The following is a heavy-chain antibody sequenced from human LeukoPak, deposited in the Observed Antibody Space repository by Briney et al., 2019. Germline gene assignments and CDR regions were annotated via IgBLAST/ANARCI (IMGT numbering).Heavy chain of an antibody. V-gene: IGHV4-59*08. CDR2: MYYSGST. D-gene: IGHD3-22*01. Sequence: PSETLSLTCTVSGGSISSYHWNWIRQPPGKGLEWIGYMYYSGSTNYNPSLKSRVTISVDTSKNQVSLRLSSVTAADTAVYYCASGHYDSSGYYYPFDYWGQGTLVTVSS. J-gene: IGHJ4*02. CDR1: GGSISSYH. CDR3: ASGHYDSSGYYYPFDY.